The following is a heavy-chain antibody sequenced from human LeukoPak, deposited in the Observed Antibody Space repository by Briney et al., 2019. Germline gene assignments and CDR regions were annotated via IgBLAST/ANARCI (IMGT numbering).Heavy chain of an antibody. Sequence: GGSLRLSCAASGFTFSSYAMSWVRQAPGKGLEWVSAISGSGGTTYHADSVKGRFTISRDNSKNTLNLQMNSLRAEDTAVYYCASHYASGGVVTYYFDYWGQGTLVTVSS. D-gene: IGHD3-16*01. CDR1: GFTFSSYA. CDR3: ASHYASGGVVTYYFDY. V-gene: IGHV3-23*01. CDR2: ISGSGGTT. J-gene: IGHJ4*02.